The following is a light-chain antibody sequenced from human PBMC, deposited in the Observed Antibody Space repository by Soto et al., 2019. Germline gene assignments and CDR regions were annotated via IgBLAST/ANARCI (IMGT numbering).Light chain of an antibody. CDR1: QSVSSSY. CDR2: DAS. V-gene: IGKV3D-20*01. Sequence: EIVLTQSPATLSLSPGERATLSCGASQSVSSSYLAWYQQKPGLAPRLLIYDASSRATGFPDRFSGSGSGTDFTLTISRLEPEDFTVYYCQQYGSSPPYTFGQGTKLEIK. J-gene: IGKJ2*01. CDR3: QQYGSSPPYT.